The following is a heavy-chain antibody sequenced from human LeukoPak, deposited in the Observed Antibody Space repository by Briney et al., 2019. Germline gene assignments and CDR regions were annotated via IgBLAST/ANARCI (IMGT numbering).Heavy chain of an antibody. CDR3: ARDAGGSYPPLDYYYYGMDV. J-gene: IGHJ6*02. CDR2: ISVNNGNT. Sequence: ASVKVSCKASGYTFTSYGISWVRQAPGQGLEWMGWISVNNGNTNYAQRFKGRITMTTDTSTSAAYMELRSLRSDDTAVYYCARDAGGSYPPLDYYYYGMDVWGQGTTVTVSS. D-gene: IGHD1-26*01. V-gene: IGHV1-18*01. CDR1: GYTFTSYG.